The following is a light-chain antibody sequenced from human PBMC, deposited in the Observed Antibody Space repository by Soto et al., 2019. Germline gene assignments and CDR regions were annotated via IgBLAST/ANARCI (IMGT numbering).Light chain of an antibody. V-gene: IGKV3-11*01. J-gene: IGKJ1*01. Sequence: IVSTQSPVTLALSPGERAVLSCRASQSVSTSLAWYQHKPGQAPRLFIYDASKRAPGIPARFSGSGSGTDFTLTISSLEPEDFAVYYCQVRDVWPSFGQGTKVEIK. CDR3: QVRDVWPS. CDR1: QSVSTS. CDR2: DAS.